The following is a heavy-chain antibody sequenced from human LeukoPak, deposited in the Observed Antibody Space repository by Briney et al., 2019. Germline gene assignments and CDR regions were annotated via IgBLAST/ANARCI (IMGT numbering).Heavy chain of an antibody. CDR2: IYTSGST. D-gene: IGHD6-13*01. J-gene: IGHJ4*02. Sequence: SETLSLTCTVSGGSISSYYWSWIRQPAGKGLEWIGRIYTSGSTNYNPSLKSRVTMSVDTSKNQFSLKLSSVTAADTAVYYCARGRYSSSWYSRHYFDYWGQGTLVTVSS. CDR3: ARGRYSSSWYSRHYFDY. CDR1: GGSISSYY. V-gene: IGHV4-4*07.